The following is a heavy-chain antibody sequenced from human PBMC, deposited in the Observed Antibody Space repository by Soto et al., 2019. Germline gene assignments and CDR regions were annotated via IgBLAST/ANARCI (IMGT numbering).Heavy chain of an antibody. CDR1: GGSFSGYY. V-gene: IGHV4-34*01. D-gene: IGHD3-9*01. Sequence: QVQLQQWGAGLLKPSETLSLTCAVYGGSFSGYYWSWIRQPPGKGLEWIGEINHSGSTNYNPSLKSRVTISVDTSKNQFSLKLSSVTAADTAVYYCAIATNDYDILTGYYQVYFDYWGQGTLVTVSS. J-gene: IGHJ4*02. CDR2: INHSGST. CDR3: AIATNDYDILTGYYQVYFDY.